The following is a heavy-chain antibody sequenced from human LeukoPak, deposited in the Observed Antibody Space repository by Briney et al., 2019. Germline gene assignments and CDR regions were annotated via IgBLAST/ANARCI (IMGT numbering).Heavy chain of an antibody. J-gene: IGHJ4*02. CDR3: ARGDYSDSSGFPNFDY. D-gene: IGHD3-22*01. CDR1: GFTFSSYS. Sequence: GGSLRLPCAASGFTFSSYSMNWVRQAPGKGLEWVSSISRSSRYIYYADSLKGRFTISRDNAKNSLYLQMNSLRAEDTAVYYCARGDYSDSSGFPNFDYWGQGTLVTVSS. V-gene: IGHV3-21*01. CDR2: ISRSSRYI.